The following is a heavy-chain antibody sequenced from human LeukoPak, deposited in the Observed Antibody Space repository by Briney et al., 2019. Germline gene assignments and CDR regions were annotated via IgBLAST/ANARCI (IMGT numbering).Heavy chain of an antibody. Sequence: ASVKVSCKASGYTFTSYGISWVRQAPGQGLEWMGGIIPIFGTANYAQKFQGRVTITADESTSTAYMELSSLRSEDTAVYYCARVVSTVSRDYYGMDVWGQGTTVTVSS. CDR2: IIPIFGTA. D-gene: IGHD4-11*01. CDR1: GYTFTSYG. V-gene: IGHV1-69*13. J-gene: IGHJ6*02. CDR3: ARVVSTVSRDYYGMDV.